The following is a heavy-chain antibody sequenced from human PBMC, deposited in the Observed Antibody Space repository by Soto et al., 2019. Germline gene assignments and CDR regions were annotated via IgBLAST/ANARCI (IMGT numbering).Heavy chain of an antibody. Sequence: SETLCLTCTVSGGSISSYYWSWIRQPPGKGLEWIGYIYYSGSTNYNPSLKSRVTISVDTSKNQFSLKLSSVTAADTAVYYCARRGEYSYGYDFDYWGQGTLVTVSS. V-gene: IGHV4-59*08. J-gene: IGHJ4*02. CDR2: IYYSGST. CDR3: ARRGEYSYGYDFDY. D-gene: IGHD5-18*01. CDR1: GGSISSYY.